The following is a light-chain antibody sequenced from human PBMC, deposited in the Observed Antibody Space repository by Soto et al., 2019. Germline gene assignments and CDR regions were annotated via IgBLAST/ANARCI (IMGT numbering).Light chain of an antibody. Sequence: QSALTQPPSVSGAPGQRVTIPCTGSSSNIGAGYDVHWYQQLPGTAPKLLIYGNSNRPSGVPDRFSRSKSGTSASLAITGLQAEDEADYYCQSYDSSLSGVVFGGGTKLTVL. CDR3: QSYDSSLSGVV. J-gene: IGLJ2*01. CDR2: GNS. V-gene: IGLV1-40*01. CDR1: SSNIGAGYD.